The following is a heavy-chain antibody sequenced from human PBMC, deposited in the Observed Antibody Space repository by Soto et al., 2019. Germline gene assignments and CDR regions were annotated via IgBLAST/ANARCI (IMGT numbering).Heavy chain of an antibody. V-gene: IGHV4-59*01. CDR3: ARVASEWELLQFDY. CDR1: GGSISSYY. CDR2: IYYSGST. Sequence: QVQLQESGPGLVKPSETLSLTCTVSGGSISSYYWSWIRQPPGKGLEWIGYIYYSGSTNYNPSLKSRVTISVDTSKNQFSLKLSSVTAADTAVYYCARVASEWELLQFDYWGQGTLVTVSS. J-gene: IGHJ4*02. D-gene: IGHD1-26*01.